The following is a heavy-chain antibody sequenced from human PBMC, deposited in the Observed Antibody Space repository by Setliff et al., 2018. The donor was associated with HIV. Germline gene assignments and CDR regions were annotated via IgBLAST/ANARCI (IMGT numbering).Heavy chain of an antibody. D-gene: IGHD1-7*01. CDR3: ARKRNYGRNRGEYNGYLHY. CDR2: IRRDGGIA. CDR1: GFPFNRFT. V-gene: IGHV3-43*01. J-gene: IGHJ4*02. Sequence: PGGSLRLSCAASGFPFNRFTMHWVRQRPGKGLEWVSLIRRDGGIAFHADSVKGRFTISRDNSKNTLSLQMNSLRAEDTAVYYCARKRNYGRNRGEYNGYLHYWGQGTSVTVSS.